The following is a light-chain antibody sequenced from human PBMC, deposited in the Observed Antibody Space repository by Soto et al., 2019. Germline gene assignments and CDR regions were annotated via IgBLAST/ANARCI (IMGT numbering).Light chain of an antibody. CDR2: EVS. Sequence: HSVLTQPASVSGSPGQSITISCTGTSSDVGAYNYVSWYQQHPGKAPKLMIHEVSKRPSGVSNRFSGSKSGNTASLTISGLQAEDEADYYCSSYTSSSTPYVFGTGTKVTV. V-gene: IGLV2-14*01. CDR3: SSYTSSSTPYV. J-gene: IGLJ1*01. CDR1: SSDVGAYNY.